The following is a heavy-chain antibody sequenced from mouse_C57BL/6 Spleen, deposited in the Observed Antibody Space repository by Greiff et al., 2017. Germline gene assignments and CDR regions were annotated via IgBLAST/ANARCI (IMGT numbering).Heavy chain of an antibody. J-gene: IGHJ2*01. V-gene: IGHV1-52*01. Sequence: QVQLQQPGAELVRPGSSVKLSCKASGYTFTSYWMHWVKQRPIQGLEWIGNIDPSDSETHYNQKFKDKATLTVDKSSSTAYMQLSSLTSEDAAVYYCSRRRYDYGRSFDYWGQGTTLTVSS. CDR2: IDPSDSET. CDR1: GYTFTSYW. D-gene: IGHD2-4*01. CDR3: SRRRYDYGRSFDY.